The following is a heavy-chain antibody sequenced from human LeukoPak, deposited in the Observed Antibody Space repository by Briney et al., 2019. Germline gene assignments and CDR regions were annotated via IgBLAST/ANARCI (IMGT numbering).Heavy chain of an antibody. CDR2: INQDGSGR. CDR1: GFTFSTYW. CDR3: ARDPDYGDPGPFWDY. V-gene: IGHV3-7*01. J-gene: IGHJ4*02. Sequence: GGSLRLSCVASGFTFSTYWMSWVRQAPGKGLEWVANINQDGSGRYHLDSVKGRTTFVRDNAKNSLYLQMNSLRAEDTAVYYCARDPDYGDPGPFWDYWGQGTLVTVSS. D-gene: IGHD4-17*01.